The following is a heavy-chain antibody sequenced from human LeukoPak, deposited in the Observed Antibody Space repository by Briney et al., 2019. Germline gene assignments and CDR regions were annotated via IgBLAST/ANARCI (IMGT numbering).Heavy chain of an antibody. CDR3: AKGSSYCNGNSCPQYYYYMDV. V-gene: IGHV3-30*02. CDR1: GYTFSRHG. CDR2: IRYDGSNK. Sequence: GGSLRLSCAASGYTFSRHGIHWVRQAPGKGLEWVAFIRYDGSNKYYADSVKGRFTISRDDSKNTLYLQMNSLRVEDTAVYYCAKGSSYCNGNSCPQYYYYMDVWGKGTTVTVSS. D-gene: IGHD2/OR15-2a*01. J-gene: IGHJ6*03.